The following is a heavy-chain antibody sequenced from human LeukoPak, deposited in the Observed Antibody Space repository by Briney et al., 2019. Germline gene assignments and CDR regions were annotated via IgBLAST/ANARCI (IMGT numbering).Heavy chain of an antibody. Sequence: ASVKVSCKASGGTFSSYATSWVRQAPGQGLEWMGGIIPIFGTANYAQKFQGRVTITTDESTSTAYMELSSLRSEDTAVYYCARDFYAAFDIWGQGTMVTVSS. CDR3: ARDFYAAFDI. CDR1: GGTFSSYA. V-gene: IGHV1-69*05. J-gene: IGHJ3*02. CDR2: IIPIFGTA. D-gene: IGHD3-16*01.